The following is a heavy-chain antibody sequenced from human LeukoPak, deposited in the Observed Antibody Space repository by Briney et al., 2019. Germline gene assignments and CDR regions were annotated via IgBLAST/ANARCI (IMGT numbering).Heavy chain of an antibody. CDR3: ASHGVIMVAPETYDAFDI. J-gene: IGHJ3*02. CDR2: ISGNGGST. CDR1: GFIFSKYA. V-gene: IGHV3-23*01. D-gene: IGHD2-8*01. Sequence: GGSLRLSCAASGFIFSKYAMSWVRQAPGKGLEWVSVISGNGGSTYYADSVKSRFTISRDNSKNTLYVQMNSLRAEDTAVYYCASHGVIMVAPETYDAFDIWGQGTMVTVSS.